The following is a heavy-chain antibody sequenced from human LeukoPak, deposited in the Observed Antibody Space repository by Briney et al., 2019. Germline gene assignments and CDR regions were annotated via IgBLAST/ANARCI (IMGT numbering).Heavy chain of an antibody. J-gene: IGHJ4*02. CDR3: ARTGSGSCLRAATGTCFDH. CDR1: GFTFSSYP. V-gene: IGHV3-23*01. Sequence: GGSLRLSCAASGFTFSSYPMSWVRQAPGKGLEWVATLDLSGVYTYYADSLKGRFTTSRDNSKNTLYLQLSGLRAGDTAVYYCARTGSGSCLRAATGTCFDHWGQGTLVTVSS. D-gene: IGHD6-13*01. CDR2: LDLSGVYT.